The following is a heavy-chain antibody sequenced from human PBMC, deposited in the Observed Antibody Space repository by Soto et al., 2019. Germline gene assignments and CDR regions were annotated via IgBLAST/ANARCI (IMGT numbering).Heavy chain of an antibody. Sequence: HPGGSLRLSCEASRFTFSNYWMHWVRQAPGKGLMWVSRINGDGSSTIYADSVRGRFTISRDNTKNTLYLQMNSLRAEDTAIYYCARANYYDSSGYYHDYWGQGTLVTVSS. J-gene: IGHJ4*02. CDR3: ARANYYDSSGYYHDY. V-gene: IGHV3-74*01. D-gene: IGHD3-22*01. CDR1: RFTFSNYW. CDR2: INGDGSST.